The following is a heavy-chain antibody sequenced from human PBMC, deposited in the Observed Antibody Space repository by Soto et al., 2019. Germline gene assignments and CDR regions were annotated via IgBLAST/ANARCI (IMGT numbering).Heavy chain of an antibody. V-gene: IGHV4-31*03. Sequence: SETLSLTCTVSGCSIRSSTYYWTWIRHHPGKGLEWVGFIYFSGSTFYNPSLKSRVTISLDPSRNQFSLKLTSVTAADSAVYYCAREIRNQSGDSHHWYFDLWGRGTQVTVS. CDR3: AREIRNQSGDSHHWYFDL. CDR2: IYFSGST. J-gene: IGHJ2*01. CDR1: GCSIRSSTYY. D-gene: IGHD1-1*01.